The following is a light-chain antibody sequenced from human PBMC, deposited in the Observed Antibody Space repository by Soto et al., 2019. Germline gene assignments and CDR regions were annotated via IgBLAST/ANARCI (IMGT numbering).Light chain of an antibody. Sequence: EIVMTQSPATLSVSPGERVTLSCRASQDIRSSLAWYQQKPAQAPRLLIYGASIRATGVPATFSGSGSGTEFTLSISSLQSEHLGVYYCQQDSSCPLTFGGGTKVEIK. V-gene: IGKV3-15*01. J-gene: IGKJ4*01. CDR1: QDIRSS. CDR3: QQDSSCPLT. CDR2: GAS.